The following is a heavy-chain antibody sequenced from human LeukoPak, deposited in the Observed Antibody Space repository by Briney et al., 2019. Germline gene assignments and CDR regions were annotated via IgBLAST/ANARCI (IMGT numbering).Heavy chain of an antibody. J-gene: IGHJ5*02. Sequence: PSETLSLTCAVYGGSFSGYYWSWIRQPPGKGLEWIGEINHSGSTNYNPSLKSRVTISVDTSKNQFSLKLSSVTAADTAVYYCARLWNPLVRSGNWFDPWGQGTLVTVSS. CDR1: GGSFSGYY. CDR3: ARLWNPLVRSGNWFDP. V-gene: IGHV4-34*01. CDR2: INHSGST. D-gene: IGHD3-3*01.